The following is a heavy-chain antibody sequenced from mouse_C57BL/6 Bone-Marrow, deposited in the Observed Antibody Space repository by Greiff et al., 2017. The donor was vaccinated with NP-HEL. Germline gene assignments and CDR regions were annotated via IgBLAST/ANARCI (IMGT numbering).Heavy chain of an antibody. V-gene: IGHV2-6*01. Sequence: VMLVESGPGLVAPSQSLSITCTVSGFSLTSYGVDWVRQSPGKGLEWLGVIWGVGSTNYNSALKSRLSISKDNSKSQVFLKMNSLQTDDTAMYYCARSSYDYGSAMDYWGQGTSVTVSS. J-gene: IGHJ4*01. CDR1: GFSLTSYG. CDR3: ARSSYDYGSAMDY. CDR2: IWGVGST. D-gene: IGHD2-4*01.